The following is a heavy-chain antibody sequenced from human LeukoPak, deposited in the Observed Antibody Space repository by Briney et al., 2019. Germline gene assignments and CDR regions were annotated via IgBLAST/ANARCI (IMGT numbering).Heavy chain of an antibody. CDR3: ASLVGWADY. D-gene: IGHD1-26*01. V-gene: IGHV4-39*01. J-gene: IGHJ4*02. Sequence: SSETLSLTCTVSGVSISRSSYYWGWIRQPPGKALEWVGSIYYSGSTYYNPSLKSRLTMSVDTSMNQFSLKLSSVTAADTAVYYCASLVGWADYWGQGTLVSVSS. CDR2: IYYSGST. CDR1: GVSISRSSYY.